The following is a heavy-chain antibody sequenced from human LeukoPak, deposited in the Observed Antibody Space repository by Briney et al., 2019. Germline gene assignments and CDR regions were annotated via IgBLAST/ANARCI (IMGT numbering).Heavy chain of an antibody. J-gene: IGHJ6*03. CDR2: IIPILGIA. CDR3: ARAPTIAAAGTRFHMDV. CDR1: GGTFSSYA. D-gene: IGHD6-13*01. V-gene: IGHV1-69*04. Sequence: GASVKVSCKASGGTFSSYAISWVRQAPGQGLEWMGRIIPILGIANYAQKFQGRVTITADKSTSTAYMELSSLRSEDTAVYYCARAPTIAAAGTRFHMDVWGKGTTVTVSS.